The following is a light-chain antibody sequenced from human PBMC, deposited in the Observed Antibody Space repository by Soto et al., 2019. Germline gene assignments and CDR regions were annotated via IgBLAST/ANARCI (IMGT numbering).Light chain of an antibody. J-gene: IGKJ5*01. CDR2: AAS. CDR1: QVISTS. V-gene: IGKV1-9*01. Sequence: GESVTITCRASQVISTSLAWYQVKPGKAPKLLIYAASTLESGVPSRFSATVSGTEFSLTITSLQPEDFATYYCQYLNGVPTITFGQGTRLEIK. CDR3: QYLNGVPTIT.